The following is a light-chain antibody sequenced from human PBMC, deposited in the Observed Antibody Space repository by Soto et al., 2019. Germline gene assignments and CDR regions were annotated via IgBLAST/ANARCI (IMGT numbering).Light chain of an antibody. V-gene: IGKV3-11*01. CDR3: PRST. CDR1: QSVPSY. CDR2: DIS. J-gene: IGKJ2*02. Sequence: EIVLTQSPATLSLSPGERATLSCRASQSVPSYLAWYQQKPGQAPRLLIYDISNRATGIPARFSGSGSGTDFTLTISSLEPEDHQRNSWPRSTFGQGTKLQIK.